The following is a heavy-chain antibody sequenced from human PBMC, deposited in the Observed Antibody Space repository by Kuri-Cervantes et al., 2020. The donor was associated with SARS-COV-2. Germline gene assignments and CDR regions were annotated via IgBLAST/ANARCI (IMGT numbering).Heavy chain of an antibody. Sequence: ASVKVSCKASGYTFTNYGISWVRQAPGQGLEWMGWISAYNGKTNYAQKLQGRVTMTTDTSTSTAYMELRSLRSEDTAVYYCASVNYYGSGSYSGRFDYWGQGTLVTVSS. J-gene: IGHJ4*02. V-gene: IGHV1-18*04. D-gene: IGHD3-10*01. CDR3: ASVNYYGSGSYSGRFDY. CDR1: GYTFTNYG. CDR2: ISAYNGKT.